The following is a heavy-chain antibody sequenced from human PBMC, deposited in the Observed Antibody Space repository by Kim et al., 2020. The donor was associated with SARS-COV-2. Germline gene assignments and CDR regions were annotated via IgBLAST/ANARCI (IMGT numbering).Heavy chain of an antibody. CDR1: GYHFTNYW. CDR2: INPSDSDT. CDR3: ARDYYVLTGHISFDF. D-gene: IGHD3-9*01. V-gene: IGHV5-51*01. J-gene: IGHJ3*01. Sequence: GESLKISCRASGYHFTNYWIGWVRQVPGKGLEWMGIINPSDSDTTYNPSFQGQVIISADRSISTAYLQWSSLRASDTAIYYCARDYYVLTGHISFDFWGQGTMVTVSS.